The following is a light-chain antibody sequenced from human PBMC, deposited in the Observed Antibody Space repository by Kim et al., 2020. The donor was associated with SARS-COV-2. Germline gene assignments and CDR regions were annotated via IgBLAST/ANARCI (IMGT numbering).Light chain of an antibody. Sequence: PGKTARITWGGNNIGSKSVHCYQKKPGQAPVLVIYYDSDRPSGIPERFSGANSGNTATLTISRVEAGDEADYYCQVWDSSSDRNWVFGGGTQLTVL. V-gene: IGLV3-21*04. J-gene: IGLJ3*02. CDR1: NIGSKS. CDR3: QVWDSSSDRNWV. CDR2: YDS.